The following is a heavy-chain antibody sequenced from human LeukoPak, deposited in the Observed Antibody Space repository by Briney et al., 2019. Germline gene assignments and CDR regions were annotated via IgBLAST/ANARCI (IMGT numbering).Heavy chain of an antibody. D-gene: IGHD3-22*01. V-gene: IGHV3-23*01. CDR1: GFTFSSYG. CDR2: ISGSGGST. CDR3: AKKGTDYYDSSGYYYFDY. Sequence: GGSLRLSCAASGFTFSSYGMSWVRQAPGKGLEWVSAISGSGGSTYYADSVKGRFTISRDNSKNTLYLQMNSLRAEDTAVYYCAKKGTDYYDSSGYYYFDYWGQGTLVTVSS. J-gene: IGHJ4*02.